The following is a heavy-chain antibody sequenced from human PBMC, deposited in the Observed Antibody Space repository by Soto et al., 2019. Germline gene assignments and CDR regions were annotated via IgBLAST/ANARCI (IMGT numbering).Heavy chain of an antibody. CDR3: ARSHDILTGFSSPHFDY. CDR1: GDSVSSYY. Sequence: ETLSLTCTVSGDSVSSYYWSWIRQPPGKGLEWIGYIYYSGSTNYNPSLKSRVTISVDTSKNQFSLKLSSVTAADTAVYYCARSHDILTGFSSPHFDYWGQGTLVTVSS. CDR2: IYYSGST. D-gene: IGHD3-9*01. V-gene: IGHV4-59*02. J-gene: IGHJ4*02.